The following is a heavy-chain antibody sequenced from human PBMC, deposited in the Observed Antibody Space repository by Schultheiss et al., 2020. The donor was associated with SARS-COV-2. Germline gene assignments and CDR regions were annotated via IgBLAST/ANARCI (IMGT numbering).Heavy chain of an antibody. CDR2: IYYSGST. J-gene: IGHJ5*02. D-gene: IGHD3-3*01. V-gene: IGHV4-59*12. CDR1: GFTFSSYA. CDR3: ARGVITIFGVRWFDP. Sequence: GSLRLSCTASGFTFSSYAMSWVRQAPGKGLEWIGYIYYSGSTNYNPSLKSRVTISVDTSKNQFSLKLSSVTAADTAVYYCARGVITIFGVRWFDPWGQGTLVTVSS.